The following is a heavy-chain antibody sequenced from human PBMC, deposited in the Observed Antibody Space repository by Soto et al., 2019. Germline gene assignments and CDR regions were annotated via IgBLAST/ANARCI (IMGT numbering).Heavy chain of an antibody. J-gene: IGHJ5*02. CDR2: IHHGGSS. D-gene: IGHD3-16*01. CDR3: GREWGRTTRGLRWFEP. V-gene: IGHV4-38-2*02. Sequence: SETLSLTCAVSGSSIGSSYYWGWIRQPPGKGLEWIGTIHHGGSSFYNPSLKSRGTMSVDTSKNQFSLKLRSVPAADTAVYFCGREWGRTTRGLRWFEPWGQGTLVIVAS. CDR1: GSSIGSSYY.